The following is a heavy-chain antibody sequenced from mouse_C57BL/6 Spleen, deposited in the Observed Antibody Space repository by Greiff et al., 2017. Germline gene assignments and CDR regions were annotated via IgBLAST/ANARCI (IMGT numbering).Heavy chain of an antibody. D-gene: IGHD3-3*01. Sequence: VQLQQSGAELVKPGASVKLSCTASGFNIKDYYMPWVKQRTEQGLEWIGRIDPEDGETKYAPKVQGKATITADTSSNTAYLQLSSLTSEDTAVYYCAHSSRVDCYFGVWGTGTTVTVSS. CDR1: GFNIKDYY. CDR3: AHSSRVDCYFGV. CDR2: IDPEDGET. J-gene: IGHJ1*03. V-gene: IGHV14-2*01.